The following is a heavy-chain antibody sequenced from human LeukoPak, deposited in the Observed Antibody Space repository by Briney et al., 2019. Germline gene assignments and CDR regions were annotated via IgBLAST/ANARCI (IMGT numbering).Heavy chain of an antibody. Sequence: GGSLRLSCAASGFTFSTSWMSWVSQAPGKGLEWVANIKQDGSQKYYVDSVKGRFTISRDNAKNSLYLEMNSLRAEDTAMYYCARDTDFEYWGHGTLVTVSS. CDR1: GFTFSTSW. CDR3: ARDTDFEY. V-gene: IGHV3-7*05. J-gene: IGHJ4*01. CDR2: IKQDGSQK.